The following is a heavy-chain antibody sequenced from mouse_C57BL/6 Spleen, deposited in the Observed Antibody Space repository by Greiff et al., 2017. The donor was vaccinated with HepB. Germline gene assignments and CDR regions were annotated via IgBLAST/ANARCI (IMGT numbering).Heavy chain of an antibody. J-gene: IGHJ3*01. CDR1: GYTFTDYE. D-gene: IGHD2-3*01. CDR2: IDPETGGT. V-gene: IGHV1-15*01. CDR3: TRGDGYYVFAY. Sequence: VQLQESGAELVRPGASVTLSCKASGYTFTDYEMHWVKQTPVHGLEWIGAIDPETGGTAYNQKFKGKAILTADKSSSTAYMELRSLTSEDSAVYYCTRGDGYYVFAYWGQGTLVTVSA.